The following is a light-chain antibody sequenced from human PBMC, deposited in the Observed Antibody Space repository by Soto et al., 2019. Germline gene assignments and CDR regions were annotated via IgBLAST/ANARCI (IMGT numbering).Light chain of an antibody. V-gene: IGLV2-23*01. CDR2: EAS. CDR3: CSNAASSTYV. Sequence: QSALTQPASVSGSPGQSITISCTGTSSDVGSHNLVSWYQQYPGKAPKLIIFEASKRPSGVSNRFSGSKSGSTASLTISGLQAGDEADYYCCSNAASSTYVFGSGTKVTVL. J-gene: IGLJ1*01. CDR1: SSDVGSHNL.